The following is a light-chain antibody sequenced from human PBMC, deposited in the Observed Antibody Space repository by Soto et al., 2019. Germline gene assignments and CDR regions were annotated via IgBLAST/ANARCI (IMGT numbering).Light chain of an antibody. J-gene: IGKJ3*01. CDR3: QQSYSTPIFT. CDR1: QSISSY. Sequence: DIQMTQSPSSLSASVGDRVTITCRARQSISSYLIWYQQKPGKAPKLLIYAASILQSGVPSRFSGSVSGTDFTLTISSLHPEDFATYYCQQSYSTPIFTFGPGTKVDIK. CDR2: AAS. V-gene: IGKV1-39*01.